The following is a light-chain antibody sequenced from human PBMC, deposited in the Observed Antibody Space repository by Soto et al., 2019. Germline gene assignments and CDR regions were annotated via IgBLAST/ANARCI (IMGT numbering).Light chain of an antibody. Sequence: EIVLTQSPCTLSLSPGERATLSCRAGQSVSSSYLAWYQQKPGQAPRLLIYGASTRATGIPARFSGSGSGTDFTLTISSLEPEDFAVYYCQQRSSWPPTFGQGTRLEIK. CDR2: GAS. V-gene: IGKV3D-20*02. CDR3: QQRSSWPPT. CDR1: QSVSSSY. J-gene: IGKJ5*01.